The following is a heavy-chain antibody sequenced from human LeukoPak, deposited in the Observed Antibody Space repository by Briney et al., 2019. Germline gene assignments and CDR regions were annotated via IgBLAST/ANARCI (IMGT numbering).Heavy chain of an antibody. CDR2: SRNKAKSYTT. J-gene: IGHJ4*02. CDR1: AVSGFTFSDHF. CDR3: VRVGSVAGSDYLDY. V-gene: IGHV3-72*01. Sequence: GGSLRLSCAVSAVSGFTFSDHFLDWVRQAPGKGLEWVGRSRNKAKSYTTEYAASVKGRFTVSRDESKNSLYLEMNSLKTEDTAVYYCVRVGSVAGSDYLDYRGQGTLVTVSS. D-gene: IGHD6-19*01.